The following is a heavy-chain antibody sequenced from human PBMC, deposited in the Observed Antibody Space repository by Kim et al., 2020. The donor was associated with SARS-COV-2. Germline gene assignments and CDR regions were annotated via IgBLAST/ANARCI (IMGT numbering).Heavy chain of an antibody. CDR2: TYYSGST. D-gene: IGHD3-3*01. V-gene: IGHV4-59*13. CDR3: ARAPPATVFGVVTAFDY. CDR1: GGSISSYY. Sequence: SETLSLTCTVSGGSISSYYWSWIRQPPGKGLEGIGYTYYSGSTNYNPSLKSRVTISVDTSKNQFSLKLSSVTAADTAVYYCARAPPATVFGVVTAFDYWGQGTLVTVSS. J-gene: IGHJ4*02.